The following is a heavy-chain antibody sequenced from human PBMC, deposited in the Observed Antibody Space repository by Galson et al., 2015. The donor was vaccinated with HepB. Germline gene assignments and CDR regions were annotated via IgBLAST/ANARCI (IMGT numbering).Heavy chain of an antibody. CDR2: TYYRSKWYN. CDR3: AREGYYGSGSGGGYYYYGMDV. J-gene: IGHJ6*02. V-gene: IGHV6-1*01. Sequence: CAISGDSVSSNSAAWNWIRQSPSRGLEWLGRTYYRSKWYNDYAVSVKSRITINPDTSKNQFSLQLNSVTPEDTAVYYCAREGYYGSGSGGGYYYYGMDVWGQGTTVTVSS. D-gene: IGHD3-10*01. CDR1: GDSVSSNSAA.